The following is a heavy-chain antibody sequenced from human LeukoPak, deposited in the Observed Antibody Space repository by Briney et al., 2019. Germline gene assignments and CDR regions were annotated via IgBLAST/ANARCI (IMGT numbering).Heavy chain of an antibody. CDR3: ARVDSSGWTPDAFDI. CDR2: MNPNSGNT. CDR1: GYTFTSYD. J-gene: IGHJ3*02. Sequence: ASVNVSCEASGYTFTSYDINWVRQATGQGLEWMGWMNPNSGNTGYAQKFQGRVTMTRNTSISTAYMELSSLRSEDTAVYYCARVDSSGWTPDAFDIWGQGTMVTVSS. V-gene: IGHV1-8*01. D-gene: IGHD6-19*01.